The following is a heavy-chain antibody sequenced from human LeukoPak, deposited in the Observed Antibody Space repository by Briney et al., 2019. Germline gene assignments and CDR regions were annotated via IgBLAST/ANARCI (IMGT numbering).Heavy chain of an antibody. CDR3: ARDRAADYGSGSYGYNWFDP. Sequence: QAGGSLRLSCAASGFTFSSYAMSWVRQAPGKGLEWVSAISGSGGSTYYADSVKGRFTISRDNSKNTLYLQMNSLRAEDTAVYYCARDRAADYGSGSYGYNWFDPWGQGTLVTVSS. J-gene: IGHJ5*02. V-gene: IGHV3-23*01. CDR1: GFTFSSYA. CDR2: ISGSGGST. D-gene: IGHD3-10*01.